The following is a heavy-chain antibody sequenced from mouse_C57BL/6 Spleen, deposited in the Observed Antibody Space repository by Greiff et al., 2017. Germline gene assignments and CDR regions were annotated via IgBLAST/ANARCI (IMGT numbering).Heavy chain of an antibody. D-gene: IGHD4-1*02. CDR2: INPSTGGT. Sequence: VQLKQSGPELVKPGASVKISCKASGYSFTGYYMHWVKQSSEKSLEWIGEINPSTGGTSYNQKFKGKATLTVDKSSSTAYMQLKSLTSEDSAVYYCVNWDGFAYWGQGTLVTVSA. CDR1: GYSFTGYY. J-gene: IGHJ3*01. V-gene: IGHV1-43*01. CDR3: VNWDGFAY.